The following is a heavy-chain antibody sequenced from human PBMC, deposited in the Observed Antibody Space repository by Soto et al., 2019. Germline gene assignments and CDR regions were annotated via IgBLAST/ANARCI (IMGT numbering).Heavy chain of an antibody. CDR3: AGDSGSYWRSLYYYNGMDV. CDR2: IYSGGST. D-gene: IGHD3-10*01. Sequence: GGSLRLSCAASGFTVSSNYMSWVRQAPGKGLEWVSVIYSGGSTYYADSVKGRFTISRDNSKNTLYLQMNSLRAEDTAVYYCAGDSGSYWRSLYYYNGMDVWGQGTTVTVSS. CDR1: GFTVSSNY. V-gene: IGHV3-53*01. J-gene: IGHJ6*02.